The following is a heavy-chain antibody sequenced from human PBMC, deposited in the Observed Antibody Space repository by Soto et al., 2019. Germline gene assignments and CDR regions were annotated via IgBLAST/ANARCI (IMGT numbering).Heavy chain of an antibody. CDR3: ARESEDLTSNLDY. Sequence: GGSVRLSCAASGFTFTRYSMNWVRQAPGKGLEWVSSISSTTNYIYYADSMKGRFTVSRDNAKNSVYLEMNSLSAEDTALYYCARESEDLTSNLDYWGQGTLVTVSS. CDR2: ISSTTNYI. CDR1: GFTFTRYS. V-gene: IGHV3-21*01. J-gene: IGHJ4*02.